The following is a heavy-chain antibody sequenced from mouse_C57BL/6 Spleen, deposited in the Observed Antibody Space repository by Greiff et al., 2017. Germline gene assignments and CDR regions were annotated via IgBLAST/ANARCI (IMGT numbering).Heavy chain of an antibody. CDR2: IWRGGST. D-gene: IGHD1-1*01. CDR3: ATGSSYLDWYFDV. CDR1: GFSLTSYG. Sequence: VQRVESGPGLVQPSQSLSITCTVSGFSLTSYGVHWVRQSPGKGLEWLGVIWRGGSTDYNAAFMSRLSITKDNSKSQVFFKMNSLQADDTAIYYCATGSSYLDWYFDVWGTGTTVTVSS. V-gene: IGHV2-5*01. J-gene: IGHJ1*03.